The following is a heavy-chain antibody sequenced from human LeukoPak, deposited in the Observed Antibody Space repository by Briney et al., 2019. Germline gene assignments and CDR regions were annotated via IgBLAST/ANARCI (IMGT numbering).Heavy chain of an antibody. Sequence: SETLSLTCAASAGSISSYYWNWIRQPAGKGLEWIGRIYTSGNTNYNPSLKSRVAMSVDTSKNHFSLNLTSVTAAETAVYYCARGGKYQAGMDVWGQGTTVTVSS. J-gene: IGHJ6*02. D-gene: IGHD2-2*01. CDR1: AGSISSYY. CDR3: ARGGKYQAGMDV. CDR2: IYTSGNT. V-gene: IGHV4-4*07.